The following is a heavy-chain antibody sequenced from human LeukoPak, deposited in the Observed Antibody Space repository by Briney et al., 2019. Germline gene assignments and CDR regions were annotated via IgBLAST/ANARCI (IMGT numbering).Heavy chain of an antibody. CDR3: ARRAPYCSSTSCRQYYYYYYMDV. CDR1: GGSISSYY. CDR2: IYTSGST. D-gene: IGHD2-2*01. J-gene: IGHJ6*03. V-gene: IGHV4-4*07. Sequence: SETLSLTCTVSGGSISSYYWSWIRQPAGKGLEWIGRIYTSGSTNYNPSLKSRVTMSVDTSKNQFSLKLSSVTAADTAVYYCARRAPYCSSTSCRQYYYYYYMDVWGKGTTVTISS.